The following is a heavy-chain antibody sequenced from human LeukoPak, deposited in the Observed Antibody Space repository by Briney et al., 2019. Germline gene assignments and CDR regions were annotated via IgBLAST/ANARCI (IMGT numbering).Heavy chain of an antibody. D-gene: IGHD3-16*01. V-gene: IGHV4-59*01. Sequence: SETLSLTCTVSGGSISSYYWSWIRQPPGKGPEWSGYIFYSGTTSYNPSLKSRVTISLDSPTNQMSLNLSSVTAGDTAVYYCARLNFVWGNYIDYWGQGTLVTVSS. CDR2: IFYSGTT. J-gene: IGHJ4*02. CDR1: GGSISSYY. CDR3: ARLNFVWGNYIDY.